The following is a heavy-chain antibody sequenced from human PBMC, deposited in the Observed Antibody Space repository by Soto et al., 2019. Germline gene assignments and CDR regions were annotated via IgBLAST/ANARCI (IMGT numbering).Heavy chain of an antibody. Sequence: EVQLVESGGGLVQPGGSLRLSCAASGFNFSTYWMTWVRQAPGKGLEWVANIKEDGSEKYYVDSVKGRFAISRDNAKNSVYLQMNSLRAEDTAVYYCARDFSLDYWGQETLVSVSS. CDR2: IKEDGSEK. V-gene: IGHV3-7*03. CDR1: GFNFSTYW. J-gene: IGHJ4*02. CDR3: ARDFSLDY.